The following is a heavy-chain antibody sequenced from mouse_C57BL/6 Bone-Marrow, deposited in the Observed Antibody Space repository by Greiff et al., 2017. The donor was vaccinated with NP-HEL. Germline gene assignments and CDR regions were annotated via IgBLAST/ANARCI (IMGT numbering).Heavy chain of an antibody. J-gene: IGHJ3*01. CDR1: GFSFNTYA. V-gene: IGHV10-1*01. CDR3: VRAFYYDYDVRFAY. Sequence: EVQRVESGGGLVQPKGSLKLSCAASGFSFNTYAMNWVRQAPGKGLEWVARIRSKSNNYATYYADSVKDRFTISRDDSESMLYLQMNNLKTEDTAMYYCVRAFYYDYDVRFAYWGQGTLVTVSA. CDR2: IRSKSNNYAT. D-gene: IGHD2-4*01.